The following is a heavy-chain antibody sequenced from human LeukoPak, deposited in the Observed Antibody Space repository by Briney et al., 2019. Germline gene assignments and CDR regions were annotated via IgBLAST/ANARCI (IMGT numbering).Heavy chain of an antibody. CDR1: GGSISSSSYY. CDR2: IYYSGST. CDR3: ARDRGYYGMDV. J-gene: IGHJ6*02. V-gene: IGHV4-39*07. Sequence: SETLSLTCTVSGGSISSSSYYWGWIRQPPGKGLEWIGSIYYSGSTYYNPSLKSRVTISVDTSKNQFSLKLSSVTAADTAVYYCARDRGYYGMDVWGQGTTVTVSS.